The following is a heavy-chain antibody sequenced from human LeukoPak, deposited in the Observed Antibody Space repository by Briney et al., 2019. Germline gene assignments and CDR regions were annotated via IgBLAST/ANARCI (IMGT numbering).Heavy chain of an antibody. D-gene: IGHD4-17*01. Sequence: PGGSLRLSCTASGFTFSSYWMHWVRQAPGKGLEWVSRIKRDGSSISYADSVKGRFTISRDNAKNTLYLQINSLRAEDTAMYYCASGVSGNYGRLDFWRRGT. CDR2: IKRDGSSI. V-gene: IGHV3-74*01. CDR1: GFTFSSYW. J-gene: IGHJ4*02. CDR3: ASGVSGNYGRLDF.